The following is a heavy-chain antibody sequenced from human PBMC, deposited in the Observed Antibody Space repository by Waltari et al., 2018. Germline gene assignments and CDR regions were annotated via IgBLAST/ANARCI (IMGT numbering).Heavy chain of an antibody. D-gene: IGHD3-10*01. J-gene: IGHJ6*03. Sequence: QVHLQQWGAGLLKPSETLSLTCGVSGGSFSNSYWSWIRQPPGRGLERIGEIDHSGSTNYNPSLKSRVTLSVDTSKKEFSLRLTSVTAADTAIYYCAGLRFNYYYFYHMDVWGKGTTVTVSS. CDR3: AGLRFNYYYFYHMDV. CDR1: GGSFSNSY. CDR2: IDHSGST. V-gene: IGHV4-34*02.